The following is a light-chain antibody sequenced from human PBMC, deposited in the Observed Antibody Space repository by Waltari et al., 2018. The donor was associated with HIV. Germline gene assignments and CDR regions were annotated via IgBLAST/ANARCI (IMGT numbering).Light chain of an antibody. CDR3: ATWEDSLGGYVV. Sequence: QSVLTQPPSVSGAPGQRVTISCSGGSSNIGRNFVYWYQQFPGKAPQLLIYRDNQRPSGVPDRFSGSKSGTSASLAISGLQSDDEASYHCATWEDSLGGYVVFGGGTKLTVL. CDR2: RDN. J-gene: IGLJ2*01. CDR1: SSNIGRNF. V-gene: IGLV1-47*01.